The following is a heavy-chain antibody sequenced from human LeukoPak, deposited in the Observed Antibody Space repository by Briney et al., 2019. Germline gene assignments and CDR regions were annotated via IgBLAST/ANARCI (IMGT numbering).Heavy chain of an antibody. CDR3: ARAKTEVYSSGWSHGFDY. D-gene: IGHD6-19*01. J-gene: IGHJ4*02. V-gene: IGHV4-59*12. CDR1: GASISRDY. Sequence: PSETLSLTCTVSGASISRDYWTWIRQPPGKGLEWIGYIYNGGSTTYSPSLNSRVTISLDTSNNQVSLRLNSVTPEDTAVYYCARAKTEVYSSGWSHGFDYWGQGTLVTVSS. CDR2: IYNGGST.